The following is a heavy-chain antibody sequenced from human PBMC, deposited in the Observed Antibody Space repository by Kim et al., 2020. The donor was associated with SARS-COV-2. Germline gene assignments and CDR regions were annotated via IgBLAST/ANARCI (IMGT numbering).Heavy chain of an antibody. CDR2: INHSGST. CDR1: GGSFSGYY. D-gene: IGHD2-2*01. J-gene: IGHJ6*03. CDR3: ARLYQLLQKGTYYYYYYMDV. V-gene: IGHV4-34*01. Sequence: SETLSLTCAVYGGSFSGYYWSWIRQPPGKGLEWIGEINHSGSTNYNPSLKSRVTISVDTSKNQFSLKLSSVTAADTAVYYCARLYQLLQKGTYYYYYYMDVWGKGTTVTVSS.